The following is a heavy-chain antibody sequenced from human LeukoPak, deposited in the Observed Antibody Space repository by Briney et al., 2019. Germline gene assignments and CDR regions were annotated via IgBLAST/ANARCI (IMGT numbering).Heavy chain of an antibody. D-gene: IGHD6-19*01. CDR2: IYHSGST. CDR3: ARRISSGWQGAFDI. V-gene: IGHV4-38-2*02. Sequence: SETLSLTCTVSGYSISSGYYWGWIRQPPGKGLEWIGTIYHSGSTYYNPSLKSRVTISVDTSKNQFSLRLSSVTAADTAVYFCARRISSGWQGAFDIWGQGTMVTVSS. CDR1: GYSISSGYY. J-gene: IGHJ3*02.